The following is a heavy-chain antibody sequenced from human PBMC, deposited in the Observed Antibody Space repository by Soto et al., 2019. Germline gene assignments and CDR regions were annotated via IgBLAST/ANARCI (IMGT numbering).Heavy chain of an antibody. V-gene: IGHV1-69*01. D-gene: IGHD2-8*01. J-gene: IGHJ6*02. CDR1: GGTFSSYA. Sequence: QVQLVQSGAEVKKPGSSVKVSCKASGGTFSSYAISWVRQAPGQGLEWMGGIIPIFGTANYAQKFQGRVTITADESTSTAYMELSSLRSEDTAVYYCERVLGYCTNGVCYTGRYYGMDVWGQGTTVTVSS. CDR3: ERVLGYCTNGVCYTGRYYGMDV. CDR2: IIPIFGTA.